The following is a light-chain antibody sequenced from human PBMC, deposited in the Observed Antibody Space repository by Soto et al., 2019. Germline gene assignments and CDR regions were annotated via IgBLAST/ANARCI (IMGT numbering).Light chain of an antibody. CDR2: DAS. CDR1: QSISSW. J-gene: IGKJ1*01. CDR3: QQYNTFWT. V-gene: IGKV1-5*01. Sequence: DVQMSLSPSTLSASVGDRVTITCRASQSISSWLAWYQQKPGKAPKLLIYDASSLESGVPSRVSGSGSGTEFTLTIISLQPYDFATYYWQQYNTFWTFGPGTKVDIK.